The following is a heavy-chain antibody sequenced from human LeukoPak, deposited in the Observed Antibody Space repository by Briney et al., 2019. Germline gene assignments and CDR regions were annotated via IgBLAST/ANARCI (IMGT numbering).Heavy chain of an antibody. Sequence: GGSLRLSCAASGFTFSSYTMNWVRQAPGKGLEWVSVIYSGGSTYYADSVKGRFTISRDNSKNTLYLQMNSLRAEDTAVYYCARRSPSGSYFDYWGQGTLVTVSS. D-gene: IGHD1-26*01. V-gene: IGHV3-66*04. CDR3: ARRSPSGSYFDY. J-gene: IGHJ4*02. CDR1: GFTFSSYT. CDR2: IYSGGST.